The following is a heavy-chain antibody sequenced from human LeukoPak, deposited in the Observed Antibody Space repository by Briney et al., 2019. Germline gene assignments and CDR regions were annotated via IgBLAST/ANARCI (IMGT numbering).Heavy chain of an antibody. CDR2: INPNSGGT. Sequence: GASVKVSCKASGYTFTGYYMHWVRQAPGQVLEWMGWINPNSGGTNYAQKFQGRVTMTRDTSISTAYMELSRLRSDDTAVYYCRAHLGVWLGESRDYWGQGTLVTVSS. D-gene: IGHD3-10*01. J-gene: IGHJ4*02. V-gene: IGHV1-2*02. CDR1: GYTFTGYY. CDR3: RAHLGVWLGESRDY.